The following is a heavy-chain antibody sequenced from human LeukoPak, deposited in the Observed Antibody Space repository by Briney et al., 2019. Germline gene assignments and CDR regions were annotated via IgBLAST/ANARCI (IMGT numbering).Heavy chain of an antibody. Sequence: TGGSLRLSCATSGFTFSSYAMSWVRQAPGKGLEWVSSITSSSSYIYYADSVKGRFTISRDDAKNSLYLQTNSLRAEDTAIYYCARDRLVLRPRSSSDYWGQGTLVTVSS. J-gene: IGHJ4*02. CDR3: ARDRLVLRPRSSSDY. D-gene: IGHD6-6*01. CDR1: GFTFSSYA. V-gene: IGHV3-21*01. CDR2: ITSSSSYI.